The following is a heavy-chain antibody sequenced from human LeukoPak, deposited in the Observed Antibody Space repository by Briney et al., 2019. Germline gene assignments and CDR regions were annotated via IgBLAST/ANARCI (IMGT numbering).Heavy chain of an antibody. Sequence: ASVKVSCKASGYTFTGYYMHWVRQAPGQGLEWMGWINPNSGGTNYAQKFQGRVTMTRDTSISTAYMELSRLRSDDTAVYYCARDRRHCSGGSCYSGVTFDYWGQGTLVTVSS. V-gene: IGHV1-2*02. CDR2: INPNSGGT. CDR1: GYTFTGYY. D-gene: IGHD2-15*01. J-gene: IGHJ4*02. CDR3: ARDRRHCSGGSCYSGVTFDY.